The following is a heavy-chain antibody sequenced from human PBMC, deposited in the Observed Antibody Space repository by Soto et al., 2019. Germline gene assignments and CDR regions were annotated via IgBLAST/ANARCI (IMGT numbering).Heavy chain of an antibody. D-gene: IGHD3-22*01. J-gene: IGHJ4*02. Sequence: QVQLVQSGAEVKKPGASVKVSCKASGYTFTSYGISWVRQAPGQGLEWMGWISAYNGNTNYAQKLQGRVTMTTDTSTSTAYMELRSLRSDDTAVYYCARAISYYYDSSGPSLPHFDYWGQGTLVTVSS. CDR1: GYTFTSYG. V-gene: IGHV1-18*01. CDR2: ISAYNGNT. CDR3: ARAISYYYDSSGPSLPHFDY.